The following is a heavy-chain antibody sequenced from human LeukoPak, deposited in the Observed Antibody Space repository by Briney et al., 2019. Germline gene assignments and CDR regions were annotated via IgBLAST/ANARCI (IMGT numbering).Heavy chain of an antibody. D-gene: IGHD3-22*01. CDR1: GFTFGKYW. CDR2: IEQDGSEE. CDR3: SNGIYDRSY. Sequence: GGSLRLSCVASGFTFGKYWMAWVRQAPGKGLEWLANIEQDGSEEYYLDSVRGRFTVSRDNAKNTLYLQMNSLRAEDTAVYYCSNGIYDRSYWGQGTQVTVSS. V-gene: IGHV3-7*01. J-gene: IGHJ4*02.